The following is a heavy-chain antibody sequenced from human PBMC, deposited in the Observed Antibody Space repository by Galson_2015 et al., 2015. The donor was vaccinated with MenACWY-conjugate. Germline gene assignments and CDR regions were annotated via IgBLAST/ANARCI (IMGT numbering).Heavy chain of an antibody. CDR2: INGDGSST. CDR1: GFPFSNYW. Sequence: SLRLSCAASGFPFSNYWMHWVRQVPGKGLVWVSRINGDGSSTTYADSVKGRFTISRDNAKNTLYLQMNSLRVEDTAVYYCARGSGVGGYWGQGTLVTVSS. CDR3: ARGSGVGGY. J-gene: IGHJ4*02. V-gene: IGHV3-74*01. D-gene: IGHD3-3*01.